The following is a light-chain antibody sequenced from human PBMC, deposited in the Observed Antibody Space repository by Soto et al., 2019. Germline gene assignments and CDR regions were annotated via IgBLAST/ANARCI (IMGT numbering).Light chain of an antibody. CDR3: SSYTSSSTLV. J-gene: IGLJ2*01. V-gene: IGLV2-14*01. Sequence: QSALTQPASVSGAAGQAITISCTGTSSDVGGYNYVSWYQQHPGKAPKLMIYEVSNRPSGVSNRFSGSKSGNTASLTISWLQAEDEADYYCSSYTSSSTLVFGGGTKRTVL. CDR2: EVS. CDR1: SSDVGGYNY.